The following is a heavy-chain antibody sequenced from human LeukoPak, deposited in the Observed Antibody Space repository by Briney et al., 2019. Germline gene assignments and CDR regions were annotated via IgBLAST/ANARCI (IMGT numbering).Heavy chain of an antibody. D-gene: IGHD5-18*01. J-gene: IGHJ4*02. CDR2: ISNDGSKK. V-gene: IGHV3-30*18. CDR3: AKDRYSYAFEYSDS. CDR1: GFTFRSYG. Sequence: PGGSLRLSCAASGFTFRSYGMHWGRPAGGKVLDWVSVISNDGSKKYYADSVKGRFTISRDNSKNTLSLQVSSLRTEDTAVYYCAKDRYSYAFEYSDSWGQGTLVTVSS.